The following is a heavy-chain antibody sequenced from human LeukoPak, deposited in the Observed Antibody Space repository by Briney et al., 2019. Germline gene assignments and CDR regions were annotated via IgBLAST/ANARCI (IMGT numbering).Heavy chain of an antibody. CDR3: ARLEGSFYAFDI. J-gene: IGHJ3*02. D-gene: IGHD6-6*01. CDR2: ISSSSSYI. Sequence: NAGGSLRLSCAASGFTFSSYSMNWVRQAPGKGLEWVSSISSSSSYIYYADSVKGRFTISRDNAKNSLYLQMNSLRAEDTAVYYCARLEGSFYAFDIWGQGTMVTVSS. V-gene: IGHV3-21*01. CDR1: GFTFSSYS.